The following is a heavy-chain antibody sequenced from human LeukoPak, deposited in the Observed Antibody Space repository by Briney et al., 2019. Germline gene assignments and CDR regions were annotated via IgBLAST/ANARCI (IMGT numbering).Heavy chain of an antibody. Sequence: SQTLSLTCTVSGGSISSGGYYWSWIRQHPGKGLEWIGYIYHSGSTYYNPSLKSRVTISVDTSKNQFSLKLSSVTAADTAVYYCARGVLMVYVDYWGQGTLVTVSS. D-gene: IGHD2-8*01. CDR3: ARGVLMVYVDY. V-gene: IGHV4-31*03. J-gene: IGHJ4*02. CDR1: GGSISSGGYY. CDR2: IYHSGST.